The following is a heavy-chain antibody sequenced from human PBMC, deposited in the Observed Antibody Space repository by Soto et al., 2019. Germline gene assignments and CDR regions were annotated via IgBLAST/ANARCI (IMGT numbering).Heavy chain of an antibody. Sequence: SETLSLTCAISGGSISSNNWWTWVRQSPGKGLEWIGEIHHSESTNYNPSLNSRVTISVDKSKNQFSLKLTSVTAADTAVYYCASTLGGIAGRTDEYWGQGTLVTVSS. V-gene: IGHV4-4*02. J-gene: IGHJ4*02. D-gene: IGHD6-13*01. CDR1: GGSISSNNW. CDR2: IHHSEST. CDR3: ASTLGGIAGRTDEY.